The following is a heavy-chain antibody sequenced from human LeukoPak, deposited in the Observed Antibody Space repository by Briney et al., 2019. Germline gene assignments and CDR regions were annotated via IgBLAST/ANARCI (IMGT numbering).Heavy chain of an antibody. Sequence: ASVIVSCKASGYSFTSYDINWVRQATGRGPEWIGWMNPSSGNTGYAQRFQGRVTMTRDTSTSTAYLELSSLTSDDTAVYYCAAYTYYYSSGSFGHWGQGTLVTVSS. CDR3: AAYTYYYSSGSFGH. CDR1: GYSFTSYD. D-gene: IGHD3-10*01. J-gene: IGHJ4*02. V-gene: IGHV1-8*01. CDR2: MNPSSGNT.